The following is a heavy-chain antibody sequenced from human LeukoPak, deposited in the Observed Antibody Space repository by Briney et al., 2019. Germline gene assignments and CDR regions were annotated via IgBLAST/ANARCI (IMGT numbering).Heavy chain of an antibody. CDR3: AKGLTTVTTPGYFDY. CDR2: ISGSGGST. Sequence: GGSLRLSCAASGFTFSSYALSWVRQAPGKGLEWVSAISGSGGSTYYADSVKGRFTISRDNSKNTLYLQMNSLRAEDTAVYYCAKGLTTVTTPGYFDYWGQGTLVTVSS. J-gene: IGHJ4*02. D-gene: IGHD4-17*01. CDR1: GFTFSSYA. V-gene: IGHV3-23*01.